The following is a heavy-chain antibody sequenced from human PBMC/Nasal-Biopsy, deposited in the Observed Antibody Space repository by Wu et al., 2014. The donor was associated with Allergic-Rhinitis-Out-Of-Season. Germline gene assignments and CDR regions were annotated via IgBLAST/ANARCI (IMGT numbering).Heavy chain of an antibody. V-gene: IGHV4-59*01. D-gene: IGHD4-17*01. Sequence: TLSLTCTVTGGSINGFYWSWLRQSPGMGLEWIGQIYYDGTTSYNPSLKSRVTISLDISKNQFSLRLSSVTAADTALYYCVREVAVTTNWFDPWGPGTLGHRLL. CDR1: GGSINGFY. CDR2: IYYDGTT. CDR3: VREVAVTTNWFDP. J-gene: IGHJ5*02.